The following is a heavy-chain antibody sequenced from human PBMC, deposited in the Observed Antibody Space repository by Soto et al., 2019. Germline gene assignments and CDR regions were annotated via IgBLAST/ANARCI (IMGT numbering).Heavy chain of an antibody. CDR2: SDNDGPGS. V-gene: IGHV3-74*01. J-gene: IGHJ3*01. CDR1: GFTFRSYW. CDR3: SRGGFHHGFDV. Sequence: EVQLAESGGASVQPGGSLRLSCAASGFTFRSYWMHWVRQAPGKGLVWVARSDNDGPGSIYADSVRGRFTISRDNAYNTVYLLMSSLSADDTAVYYCSRGGFHHGFDVWGQGTMVTVSS. D-gene: IGHD2-15*01.